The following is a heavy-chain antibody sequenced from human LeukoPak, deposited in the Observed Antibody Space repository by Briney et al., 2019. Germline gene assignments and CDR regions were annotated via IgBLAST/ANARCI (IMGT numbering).Heavy chain of an antibody. CDR2: ITGAGSTT. Sequence: GGSLRLSCAASGFTFSIFAMSWVRQDPGRGLEWVSSITGAGSTTYYPESVKGRFTISRDNSKNTLYLQMNSLRVEDTAVYFCVRDRNYFEALQRSYWGQGTLVTVSS. CDR3: VRDRNYFEALQRSY. V-gene: IGHV3-23*01. D-gene: IGHD1-7*01. J-gene: IGHJ4*02. CDR1: GFTFSIFA.